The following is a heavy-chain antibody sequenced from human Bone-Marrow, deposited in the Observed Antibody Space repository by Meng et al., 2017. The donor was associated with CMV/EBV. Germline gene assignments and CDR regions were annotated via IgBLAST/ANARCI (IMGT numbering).Heavy chain of an antibody. Sequence: GSLRLSCTVSGGSVSSGSYYWSWIRQPPGKGLEWIGYIYYSGSTNYNPSLKSRVTISVDTSKNQFSLKLSSVTAAGTAVYYCARVEGGDWFDPWGQGTLVTVSS. CDR2: IYYSGST. J-gene: IGHJ5*02. V-gene: IGHV4-61*01. CDR1: GGSVSSGSYY. D-gene: IGHD3-16*01. CDR3: ARVEGGDWFDP.